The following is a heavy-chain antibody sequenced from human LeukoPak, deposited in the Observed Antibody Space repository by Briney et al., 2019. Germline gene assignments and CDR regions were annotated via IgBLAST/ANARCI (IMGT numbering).Heavy chain of an antibody. CDR2: IYNSGST. J-gene: IGHJ5*02. D-gene: IGHD4-17*01. CDR1: GASIRNYY. Sequence: LETLSLICTVSGASIRNYYWSWIRQPPGKGLEWIGYIYNSGSTNYNPSLKSRVTISVDTSKNQFSLRLRSVTAADAAMYYCARDQDDYGDYVWFDPWGQGTLVTVSS. V-gene: IGHV4-59*01. CDR3: ARDQDDYGDYVWFDP.